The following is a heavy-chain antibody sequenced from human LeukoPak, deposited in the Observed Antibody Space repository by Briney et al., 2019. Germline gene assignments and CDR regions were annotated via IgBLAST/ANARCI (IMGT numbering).Heavy chain of an antibody. V-gene: IGHV1-18*01. CDR3: ARDTGKSVPAALRDAFDI. D-gene: IGHD2-2*01. CDR1: GYTFTSYG. CDR2: ISAYNGNT. J-gene: IGHJ3*02. Sequence: ASVKVSCKASGYTFTSYGISWVRQAPGQGLEWMGWISAYNGNTNYAQKLQGRVTMTTDTSTSTAYMELGSLRSDDTAVYYCARDTGKSVPAALRDAFDIWGQGTMVTVSS.